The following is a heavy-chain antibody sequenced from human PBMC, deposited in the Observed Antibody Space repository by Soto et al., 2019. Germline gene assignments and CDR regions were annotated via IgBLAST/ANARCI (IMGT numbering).Heavy chain of an antibody. CDR1: GFTFAGHA. CDR2: ISESGATT. V-gene: IGHV3-23*01. D-gene: IGHD1-26*01. Sequence: GGSLRLSCLASGFTFAGHAMTWVRQAPGKGLEWVSTISESGATTYYADSVKGRFTISRDNSKNTLFLQLSSLRVEDTALYYCVPGSSGGVGEDRWGQGTLVTVS. CDR3: VPGSSGGVGEDR. J-gene: IGHJ5*02.